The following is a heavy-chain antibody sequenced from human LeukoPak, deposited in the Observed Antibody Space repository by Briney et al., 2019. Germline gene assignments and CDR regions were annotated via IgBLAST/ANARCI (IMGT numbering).Heavy chain of an antibody. V-gene: IGHV3-23*01. CDR1: GFTFSSYA. J-gene: IGHJ6*03. CDR2: ISGSGGST. D-gene: IGHD2-2*01. CDR3: ARDRDIVVVPAAKPRPARYMDV. Sequence: GGSLRLSCAASGFTFSSYAMSWVRQAPGKGLEWVSAISGSGGSTYYADSVKGRFTISRDNSKNTLYLQMNSLRAEDTAVYYCARDRDIVVVPAAKPRPARYMDVWGKGTTVTVSS.